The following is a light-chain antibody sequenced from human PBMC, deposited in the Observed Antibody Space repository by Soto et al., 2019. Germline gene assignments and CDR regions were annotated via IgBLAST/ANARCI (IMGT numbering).Light chain of an antibody. CDR1: TSDVGRYNY. CDR3: NSYTSSSTYV. Sequence: QSVLTQPASVSGSPGQSITISCTGTTSDVGRYNYVSWYQQHPGKAPKLIIYDVSNRPSGDSNRFSGSKSVNTASLTISGLQAEDEADYYCNSYTSSSTYVFGTGTKVTVL. V-gene: IGLV2-14*01. CDR2: DVS. J-gene: IGLJ1*01.